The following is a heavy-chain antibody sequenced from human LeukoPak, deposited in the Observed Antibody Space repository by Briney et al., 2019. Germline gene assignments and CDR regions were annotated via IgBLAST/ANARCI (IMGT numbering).Heavy chain of an antibody. CDR1: GFTFSSYG. D-gene: IGHD6-13*01. V-gene: IGHV3-30*18. CDR3: AKTVGGRSSWYDSRYFDY. CDR2: ISYDGSNK. Sequence: PGGSLRLSCAASGFTFSSYGMHWVRQAPGKGLEWVAVISYDGSNKYYADSVKGRFTISRDNSKNTLYLQMNSLRAEDTAVYYCAKTVGGRSSWYDSRYFDYWGQGTLVTVSS. J-gene: IGHJ4*02.